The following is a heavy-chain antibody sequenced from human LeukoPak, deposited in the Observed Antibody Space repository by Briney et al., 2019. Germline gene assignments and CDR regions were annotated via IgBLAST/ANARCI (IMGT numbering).Heavy chain of an antibody. CDR2: IYTSGST. Sequence: PSETLSLTCTVSGGSISSYYWSWIGQPAGKWLEWIGRIYTSGSTNYNPSLKSRVTTSVDTSKNQFSLKLSSVTAADTAVYYCARDQGYTVKNWFDPWGQGTLVTVSS. J-gene: IGHJ5*02. CDR1: GGSISSYY. D-gene: IGHD4-17*01. CDR3: ARDQGYTVKNWFDP. V-gene: IGHV4-4*07.